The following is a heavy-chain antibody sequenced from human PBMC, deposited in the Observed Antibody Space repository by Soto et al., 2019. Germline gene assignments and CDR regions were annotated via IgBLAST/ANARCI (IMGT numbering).Heavy chain of an antibody. J-gene: IGHJ4*02. D-gene: IGHD2-8*01. CDR3: ARRGTYQWGHFDY. V-gene: IGHV3-23*01. CDR2: ISTSIDAT. CDR1: GFAFSNYA. Sequence: LRLSCAASGFAFSNYAMHWVRQAPGKGLEWVSSISTSIDATYYADSVRGRFAISRDNFENTLSLHMTSLRTEDTAVYYCARRGTYQWGHFDYWGQGVQVTVSS.